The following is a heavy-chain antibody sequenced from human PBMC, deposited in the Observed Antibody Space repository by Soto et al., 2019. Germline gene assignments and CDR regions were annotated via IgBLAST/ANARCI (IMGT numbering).Heavy chain of an antibody. V-gene: IGHV3-33*01. CDR1: GFTFSSYG. J-gene: IGHJ6*03. D-gene: IGHD5-12*01. CDR2: IWYDGSNK. Sequence: GGSLRLSCAASGFTFSSYGMHWVRQAPGKGLEWVAVIWYDGSNKYYADSVKGRFTISRDNSKNTLYLQMNSLRAEDTAVYYCARDTDDSGYEPYYYYMDVWGKGTTVTVSS. CDR3: ARDTDDSGYEPYYYYMDV.